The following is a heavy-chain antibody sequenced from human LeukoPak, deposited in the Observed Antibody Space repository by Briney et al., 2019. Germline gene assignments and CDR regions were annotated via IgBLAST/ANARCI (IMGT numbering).Heavy chain of an antibody. J-gene: IGHJ4*02. V-gene: IGHV5-51*01. CDR1: GYSITTYW. D-gene: IGHD1-1*01. CDR3: TTMRELEFEEYYFDS. CDR2: IYPGDSDT. Sequence: GESLKISCQGSGYSITTYWIGWVRQKPGKGLEWLGSIYPGDSDTTYNPSFQGQVTISVDKSTSTAYLQWSSLRASDTAMYYCTTMRELEFEEYYFDSWGQGTLVTVSS.